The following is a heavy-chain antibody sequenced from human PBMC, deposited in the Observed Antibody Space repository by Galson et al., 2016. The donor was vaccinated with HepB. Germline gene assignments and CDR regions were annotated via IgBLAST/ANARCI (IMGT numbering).Heavy chain of an antibody. Sequence: SLRLSCAYSGFTFTNHWMHWVRQAPGKGLVWVSHIDIDGRTTTYANSVKGRFTISRDNAKNTLYLEMNSLRADDTDVYYCARDGYLAFDVWGQGTVVTVSS. J-gene: IGHJ3*01. CDR3: ARDGYLAFDV. CDR2: IDIDGRTT. CDR1: GFTFTNHW. D-gene: IGHD6-13*01. V-gene: IGHV3-74*01.